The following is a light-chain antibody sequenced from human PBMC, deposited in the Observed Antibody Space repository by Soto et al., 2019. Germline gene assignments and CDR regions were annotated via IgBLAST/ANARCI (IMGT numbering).Light chain of an antibody. V-gene: IGLV2-8*01. CDR2: EVS. J-gene: IGLJ1*01. Sequence: QSALTQPPSASGSPGQSVTISCTGTSSDVGGYNYVSWYQQHPGKVPKLMIYEVSKRPSGVPDRFSGSKSGNTASLTVSSLQAEDEADYYCSPYAVSIRGVYGTGTKLTVL. CDR1: SSDVGGYNY. CDR3: SPYAVSIRGV.